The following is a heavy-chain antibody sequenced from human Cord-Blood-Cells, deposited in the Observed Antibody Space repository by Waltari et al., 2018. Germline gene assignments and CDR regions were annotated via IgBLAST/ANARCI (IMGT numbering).Heavy chain of an antibody. J-gene: IGHJ4*02. V-gene: IGHV3-53*04. Sequence: EVQPVEAGGGLVQPGGSVRLACAACRFIVSSNYMSCVRQAPGKGLEWVSVIYSGGSTYYADSVKGRFTISRHNSKNTLYLQMNSLRAEDTAMYYCARVTGTYYFDYWGQGTLVTVSS. D-gene: IGHD1-20*01. CDR2: IYSGGST. CDR1: RFIVSSNY. CDR3: ARVTGTYYFDY.